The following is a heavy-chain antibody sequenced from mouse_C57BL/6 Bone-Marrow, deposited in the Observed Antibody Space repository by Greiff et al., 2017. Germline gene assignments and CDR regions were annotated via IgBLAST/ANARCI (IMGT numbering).Heavy chain of an antibody. CDR1: GFTFSDYG. CDR3: ARQRGYYAMDY. CDR2: ISNLAYSI. J-gene: IGHJ4*01. V-gene: IGHV5-15*01. Sequence: DVQLVESGGGLVQPGGSLKLSCAASGFTFSDYGMAWVRQAPRKGPEWVAFISNLAYSIYYADTVTGRFTISRENAKNTLYLEMSSLRSEDTAMYYCARQRGYYAMDYWGQGTSVTVSS.